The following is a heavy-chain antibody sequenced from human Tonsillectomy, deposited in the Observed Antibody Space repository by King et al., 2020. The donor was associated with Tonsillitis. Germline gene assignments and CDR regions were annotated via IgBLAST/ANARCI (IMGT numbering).Heavy chain of an antibody. D-gene: IGHD3-22*01. CDR1: GFTFSSYA. CDR3: ANVRYYYDSSGYYDLEY. J-gene: IGHJ4*02. Sequence: EVQLVESGGGLVQPGGSLRLSCAASGFTFSSYAMSWVRQAPGKGLEWVSGISGSGGSTFYADSVKGRFTISRDNSKNPMYLQMNSLRVEDTAVYYCANVRYYYDSSGYYDLEYWGQGTLVTVSA. V-gene: IGHV3-23*04. CDR2: ISGSGGST.